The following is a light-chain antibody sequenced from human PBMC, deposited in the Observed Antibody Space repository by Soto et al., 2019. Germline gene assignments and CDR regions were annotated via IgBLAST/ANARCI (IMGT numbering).Light chain of an antibody. V-gene: IGLV2-14*01. Sequence: QSVLTQPASVSGSPGQSITISCTGTTNDVGGYNYVSWYQQHPGKAPKLLIFEVSSRPSGVSNRFSGSKSGNTASLTISALKAEDEADYFCNSYTSSTSRPYVVVTGAMVNVL. J-gene: IGLJ1*01. CDR1: TNDVGGYNY. CDR2: EVS. CDR3: NSYTSSTSRPYV.